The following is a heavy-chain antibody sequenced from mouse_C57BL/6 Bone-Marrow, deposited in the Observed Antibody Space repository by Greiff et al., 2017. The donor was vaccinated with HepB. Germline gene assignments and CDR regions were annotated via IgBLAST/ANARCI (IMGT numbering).Heavy chain of an antibody. D-gene: IGHD2-3*01. CDR1: GYTFTSYG. Sequence: QVQLKQSGAELARPGASVKLSCKASGYTFTSYGISWVKQRTGQGLEWIGEIYPRSGNTYYNEKFKGKATLTADKSSSTAYMELRSLTSEDSAVYFCARFYDGPWYFDVWGTGTTVTVSS. CDR3: ARFYDGPWYFDV. J-gene: IGHJ1*03. V-gene: IGHV1-81*01. CDR2: IYPRSGNT.